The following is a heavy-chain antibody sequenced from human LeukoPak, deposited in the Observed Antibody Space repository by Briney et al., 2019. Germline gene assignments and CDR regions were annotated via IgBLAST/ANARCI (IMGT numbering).Heavy chain of an antibody. V-gene: IGHV4-38-2*02. D-gene: IGHD1-26*01. CDR3: AREPPTSWFDP. J-gene: IGHJ5*02. Sequence: SETLSLTCTVSGYSISSGYYWGWIRPPPGKGLEWIGSIYHSGSTYYNPSLKSRVTISVDTSKNQFSLKLSSVTAADTAVYYCAREPPTSWFDPWGQGTLVTVSS. CDR2: IYHSGST. CDR1: GYSISSGYY.